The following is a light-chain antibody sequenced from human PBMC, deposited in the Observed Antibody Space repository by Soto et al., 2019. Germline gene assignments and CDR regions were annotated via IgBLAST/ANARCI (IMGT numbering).Light chain of an antibody. CDR2: AAS. CDR1: QSISTN. Sequence: DIQMTQSPSSLSASVGDRVTITCRASQSISTNLNWYQVKPGKAPKLLIYAASSLESGVPSRFSGSGSGTDFTLTISSLQPEDFATYYCQHSYTTPLFTFGPGTKVDIK. J-gene: IGKJ3*01. CDR3: QHSYTTPLFT. V-gene: IGKV1-39*01.